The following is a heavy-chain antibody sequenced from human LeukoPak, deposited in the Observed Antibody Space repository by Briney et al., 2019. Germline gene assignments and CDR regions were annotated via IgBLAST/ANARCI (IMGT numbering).Heavy chain of an antibody. CDR1: GYSISSGYY. Sequence: SETLSLTCTVSGYSISSGYYWGWIRQPPGKGLEWIGSMFRTGTTYYNPSLQSRVTISIDTSKNQFSLRVSSVTAADTAVYYCARDRRAVAGPAFDYWGQGTLVTVSS. CDR2: MFRTGTT. J-gene: IGHJ4*02. CDR3: ARDRRAVAGPAFDY. V-gene: IGHV4-38-2*02. D-gene: IGHD6-19*01.